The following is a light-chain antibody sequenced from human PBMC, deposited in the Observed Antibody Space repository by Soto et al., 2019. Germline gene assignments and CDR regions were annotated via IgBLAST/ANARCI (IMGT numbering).Light chain of an antibody. Sequence: EIVLTQSPGTLSLSPGERATLSCRASQSIISGYLAWYQQKPGQAPRLLIYAASSRATGIPARFSGSGSGTEFTLTISSLQSEDFAVYYCQQYGSSYPWTFGQGTKVDIK. V-gene: IGKV3-20*01. CDR1: QSIISGY. CDR3: QQYGSSYPWT. J-gene: IGKJ1*01. CDR2: AAS.